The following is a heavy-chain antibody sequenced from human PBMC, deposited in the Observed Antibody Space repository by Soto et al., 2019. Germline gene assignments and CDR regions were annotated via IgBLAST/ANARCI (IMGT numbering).Heavy chain of an antibody. CDR2: IDSGDGTT. D-gene: IGHD6-13*01. Sequence: GGSLRLSCTGSGFDFGDYYMSWIRQAPGKGLEWVSYIDSGDGTTYYTDSVKGRFTISRDNAKKTVYLQMSSLRVEDTALYYCVRPYYSSSWFPFDRWGQGTLVTVSS. CDR3: VRPYYSSSWFPFDR. V-gene: IGHV3-11*01. J-gene: IGHJ4*02. CDR1: GFDFGDYY.